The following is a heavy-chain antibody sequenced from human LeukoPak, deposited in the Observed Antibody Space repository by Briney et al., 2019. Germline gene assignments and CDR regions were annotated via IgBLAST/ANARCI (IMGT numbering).Heavy chain of an antibody. J-gene: IGHJ4*02. Sequence: GGSLRLSCAASGFTFSTYNMHWVRLAPGKGLEGVSSISSPSGYIYYADSVKGRFTISRDNSKNTLYLQMNSLRAEDTAVYYCAKDGDIVVVPADKIGPPFDYWGQGTLVTVSS. CDR3: AKDGDIVVVPADKIGPPFDY. V-gene: IGHV3-21*04. D-gene: IGHD2-2*01. CDR2: ISSPSGYI. CDR1: GFTFSTYN.